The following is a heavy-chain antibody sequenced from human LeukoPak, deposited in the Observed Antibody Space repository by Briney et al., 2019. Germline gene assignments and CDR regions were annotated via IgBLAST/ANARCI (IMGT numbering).Heavy chain of an antibody. J-gene: IGHJ4*02. D-gene: IGHD3-9*01. CDR2: IWYDESNK. Sequence: PGGSLRLSCAASGFTFSSYGMHWVRQAPGKGLEWVAVIWYDESNKYYADSVKGRFTISRDNSKNTLYLQMNSLRAEDTAVYYCARRGYFDWLPVDYWGQGTLVTVSS. CDR1: GFTFSSYG. CDR3: ARRGYFDWLPVDY. V-gene: IGHV3-33*01.